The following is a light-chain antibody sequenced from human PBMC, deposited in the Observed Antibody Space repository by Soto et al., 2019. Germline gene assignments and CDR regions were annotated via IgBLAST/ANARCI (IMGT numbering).Light chain of an antibody. Sequence: QSALTQPASVSGSPGQSITISCTGTSSDVGGYNYVSWYQQHPGKAPKLMIYDVSNRPSGVSNRFSGSKSGNTASLTISGLQAEDEADYYCRSYTSSSTLFDFCGTGTKVTVL. J-gene: IGLJ1*01. CDR1: SSDVGGYNY. CDR2: DVS. V-gene: IGLV2-14*01. CDR3: RSYTSSSTLFDF.